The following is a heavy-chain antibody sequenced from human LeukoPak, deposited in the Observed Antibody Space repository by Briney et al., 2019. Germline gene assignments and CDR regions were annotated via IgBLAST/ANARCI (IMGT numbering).Heavy chain of an antibody. Sequence: SQTLSLTCVISGDSVSSNSAAWNWIRQSPLRGLEWLGRTYYRSKWYNEYGLSVKSRITVTPDTSKNQFSLLLNSVTPEDTAIYYCTRANVGNWFDPWGQGTLVTVSS. J-gene: IGHJ5*02. V-gene: IGHV6-1*01. D-gene: IGHD1-26*01. CDR3: TRANVGNWFDP. CDR2: TYYRSKWYN. CDR1: GDSVSSNSAA.